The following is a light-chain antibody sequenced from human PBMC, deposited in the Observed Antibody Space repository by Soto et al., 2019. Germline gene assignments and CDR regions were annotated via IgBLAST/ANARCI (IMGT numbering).Light chain of an antibody. J-gene: IGKJ1*01. CDR2: DAS. CDR3: QQRSNWVT. CDR1: QSVGSQ. Sequence: EIVLTQSPATLSLSPVERATLSCRASQSVGSQLAWFQQKPGQSPRLLIYDASNRATGIPARFSGSGSGTDFTLTISSLEPEDFAVYYCQQRSNWVTFSQGTKVDI. V-gene: IGKV3-11*01.